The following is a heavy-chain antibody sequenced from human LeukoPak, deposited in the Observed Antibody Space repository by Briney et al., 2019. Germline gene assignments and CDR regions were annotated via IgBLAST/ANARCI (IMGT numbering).Heavy chain of an antibody. V-gene: IGHV4-61*02. J-gene: IGHJ4*02. CDR1: GGSISSGSYY. Sequence: PSETLSLTCTVSGGSISSGSYYWSWIRQPAGEGLEWIGRIYTSGSTNYNPSLKSRVTISVDTSKNQFSLKLSSVTAADTAVYYCAREQQWLVRYFDYWGQGTLVTVSS. CDR2: IYTSGST. D-gene: IGHD6-19*01. CDR3: AREQQWLVRYFDY.